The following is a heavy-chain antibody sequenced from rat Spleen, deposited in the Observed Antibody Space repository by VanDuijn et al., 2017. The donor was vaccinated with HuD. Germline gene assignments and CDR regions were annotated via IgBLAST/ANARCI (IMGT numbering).Heavy chain of an antibody. V-gene: IGHV5-29*01. J-gene: IGHJ2*01. D-gene: IGHD1-9*01. CDR3: ARRHYGYTDYFDY. Sequence: EVQLVESGGGLVQPGRSLKLSCVASGFPFRDYGVAWVRQAPTKGLEWVATISYGDSSGHSSTYYRDSVKGRFTISRDNAKSTLSLQMDSLRSEDTATYYCARRHYGYTDYFDYWGQGVMVTVSS. CDR1: GFPFRDYG. CDR2: ISYGDSSGHSST.